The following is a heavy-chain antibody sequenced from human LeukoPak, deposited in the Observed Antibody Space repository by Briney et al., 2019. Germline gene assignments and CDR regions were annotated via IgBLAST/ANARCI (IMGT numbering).Heavy chain of an antibody. J-gene: IGHJ4*02. CDR1: GFTFSSYS. CDR3: ARGCDTNCFFNDY. D-gene: IGHD2-8*01. CDR2: ISSSSGSM. V-gene: IGHV3-48*02. Sequence: GGSLRLSCAASGFTFSSYSINWVRQAPGKGLEWVSYISSSSGSMYYADSVKGRFSISRDNAKSSVSLHMNSLRDEDTAVYYCARGCDTNCFFNDYWGQGTLVTVSS.